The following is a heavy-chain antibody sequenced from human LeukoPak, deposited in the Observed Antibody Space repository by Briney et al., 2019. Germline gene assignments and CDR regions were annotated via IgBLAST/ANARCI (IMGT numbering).Heavy chain of an antibody. Sequence: GGSLRLSCAASGFTFSSYSMNWVRQAPGKGLEWVSSISSSSSYIYYADSVKGRLTISRDNAKNSLYLQMNSLRAEDTAVYYCARDPTAMGIDDYWGQGTLVTVSS. CDR2: ISSSSSYI. CDR1: GFTFSSYS. J-gene: IGHJ4*02. V-gene: IGHV3-21*01. CDR3: ARDPTAMGIDDY. D-gene: IGHD5-18*01.